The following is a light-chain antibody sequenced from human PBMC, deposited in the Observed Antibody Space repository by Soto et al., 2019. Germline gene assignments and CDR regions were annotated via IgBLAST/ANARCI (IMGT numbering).Light chain of an antibody. Sequence: DIVMTQSADSLAVSLGERATINCKSSQSVLYSPNNRSYLAWYQQRSGHPPKLLIHWPSTRESGVPDRFSGIGSWAYFTLPITSLQAEDVAVYYCQQYYSIPLTVARVTKVEIK. CDR3: QQYYSIPLT. CDR2: WPS. J-gene: IGKJ4*01. V-gene: IGKV4-1*01. CDR1: QSVLYSPNNRSY.